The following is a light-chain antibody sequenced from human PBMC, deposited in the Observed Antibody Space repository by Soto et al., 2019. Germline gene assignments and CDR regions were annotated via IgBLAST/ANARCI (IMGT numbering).Light chain of an antibody. CDR2: GAS. J-gene: IGKJ4*01. V-gene: IGKV3-20*01. CDR1: QSVTSDY. CDR3: PQYGSSAT. Sequence: DTVLTQSPATLSLSPGERATLSCRASQSVTSDYLAWSQQKAGQAPRLLIYGASSRATGIPDRFCGSGSGPDVSLTTSRLESEESAFYYCPQYGSSATVGGGTKVEI.